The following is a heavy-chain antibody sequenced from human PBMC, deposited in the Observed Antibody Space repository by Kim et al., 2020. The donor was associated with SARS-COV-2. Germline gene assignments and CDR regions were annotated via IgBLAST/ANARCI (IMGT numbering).Heavy chain of an antibody. CDR1: GGTFINLA. V-gene: IGHV1-69*04. Sequence: SVKVSCKASGGTFINLAISWVRQAPGQGLEWMGRIIPTVGSVKYAQKFPGRLTMTADMLTSTAYLELTSLRSDDTALYCCARLNYYGSGTFTSYEYYMD. CDR2: IIPTVGSV. CDR3: ARLNYYGSGTFTSYEYYMD. D-gene: IGHD3-10*01. J-gene: IGHJ6*03.